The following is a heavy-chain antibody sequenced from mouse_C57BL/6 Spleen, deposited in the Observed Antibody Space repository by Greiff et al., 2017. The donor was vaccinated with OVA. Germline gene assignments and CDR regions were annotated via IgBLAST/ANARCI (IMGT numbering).Heavy chain of an antibody. V-gene: IGHV10-1*01. D-gene: IGHD2-1*01. CDR2: IRSKSNNYAT. J-gene: IGHJ1*03. CDR3: VRQFGYGNYVGWYFDV. Sequence: EVHLVESGGGLVQPKGSLKLSCAASGFSFNTYAMNWVRQAPGKGLEWVARIRSKSNNYATYYADSVKDRFTISRDDSESMLYLQMNNLKTEDTAMYYCVRQFGYGNYVGWYFDVWGTGTTVTVSS. CDR1: GFSFNTYA.